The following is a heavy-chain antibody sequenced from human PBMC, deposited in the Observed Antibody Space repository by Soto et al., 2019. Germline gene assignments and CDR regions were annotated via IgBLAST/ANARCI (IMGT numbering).Heavy chain of an antibody. Sequence: EVQLLESGGGLVQPGGSLRLSCATSGFSFTTYPMSWVRQAPGKGLEWVTAISANGRGTSYADSVKGRFTILRDNSKNKLYLQMNSLRAEDTAVYFCVKKRSYDRSNYDHFDYWGQGTLVTVSS. V-gene: IGHV3-23*01. CDR3: VKKRSYDRSNYDHFDY. D-gene: IGHD3-22*01. CDR2: ISANGRGT. CDR1: GFSFTTYP. J-gene: IGHJ4*02.